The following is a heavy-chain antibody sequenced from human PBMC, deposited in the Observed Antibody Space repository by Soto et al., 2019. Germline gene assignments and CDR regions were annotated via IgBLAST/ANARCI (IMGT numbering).Heavy chain of an antibody. Sequence: VQLLESEGNLVQPGGSLRLSCAASGFSFHTYAMGWVRQAPGKGLEWVSSLSGSGGSTNYADSVKGRFTISRDNSKDIMYLQMNNLRAEDPAMYYCAKDLRDWGFFDYWGLGTLVTVSS. V-gene: IGHV3-23*01. CDR3: AKDLRDWGFFDY. D-gene: IGHD3-16*01. CDR2: LSGSGGST. CDR1: GFSFHTYA. J-gene: IGHJ4*02.